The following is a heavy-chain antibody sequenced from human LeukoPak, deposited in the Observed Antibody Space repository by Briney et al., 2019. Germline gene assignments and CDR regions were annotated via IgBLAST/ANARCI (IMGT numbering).Heavy chain of an antibody. CDR3: ASGVYDSSGSYFDY. CDR2: IWYDGSNK. J-gene: IGHJ4*02. V-gene: IGHV3-33*01. Sequence: PGRSLRLSCAASRFTFSSYGMHWVRQAPGKGLEWVAVIWYDGSNKYYADSVKDRFTIARDNSKSTLYLQMNSLRAEDTAVYYCASGVYDSSGSYFDYWGQGTLVTVSS. CDR1: RFTFSSYG. D-gene: IGHD3-22*01.